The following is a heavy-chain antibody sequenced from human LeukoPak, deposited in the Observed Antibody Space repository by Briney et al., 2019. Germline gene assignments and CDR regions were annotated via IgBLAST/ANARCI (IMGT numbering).Heavy chain of an antibody. J-gene: IGHJ4*02. CDR2: ISGSGRNT. Sequence: PGGSLRLSCAASGFTFSNYAMSWVRQAPGKGLEWVSAISGSGRNTYYADSVKGRFTISKDNAKNTLSLQMNSLRAEDTAVYYCARGLVPGFLDYWGQGTPVTVSS. V-gene: IGHV3-23*01. CDR1: GFTFSNYA. CDR3: ARGLVPGFLDY. D-gene: IGHD4-11*01.